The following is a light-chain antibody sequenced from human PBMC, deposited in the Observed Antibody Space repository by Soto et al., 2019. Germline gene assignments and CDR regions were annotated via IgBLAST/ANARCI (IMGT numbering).Light chain of an antibody. CDR2: DAS. CDR1: ESVVSNY. J-gene: IGKJ1*01. CDR3: QQYGGIPWT. Sequence: EIVLTQSPGTLSLSPGERATLSCRATESVVSNYLAWYQLKPGQAPRLLIYDASSRATGIPDRFSGSGSGTDFTLTISRLEPEDFAVYYCQQYGGIPWTFGQGTKVDSK. V-gene: IGKV3-20*01.